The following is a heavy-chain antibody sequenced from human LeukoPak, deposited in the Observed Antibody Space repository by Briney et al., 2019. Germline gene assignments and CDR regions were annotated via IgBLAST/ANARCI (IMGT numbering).Heavy chain of an antibody. D-gene: IGHD2-2*01. J-gene: IGHJ3*02. CDR3: ASGYCSSTSCYGWSGELLARGAFDI. CDR2: IYYSGST. V-gene: IGHV4-30-4*01. CDR1: GGSISSGDYY. Sequence: SETLSLTCTVSGGSISSGDYYWSWIRQPPGKGLEWIGYIYYSGSTYYNPSLKSRVTISVDTSKNQFSLKLSSVTAADTAVYYCASGYCSSTSCYGWSGELLARGAFDIWGQGTVVTVSS.